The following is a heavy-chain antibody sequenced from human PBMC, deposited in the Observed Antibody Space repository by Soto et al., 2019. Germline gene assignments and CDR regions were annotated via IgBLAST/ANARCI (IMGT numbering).Heavy chain of an antibody. CDR2: INPRAGST. D-gene: IGHD3-10*01. J-gene: IGHJ5*01. V-gene: IGHV1-46*01. Sequence: ASVKVSCKASGYIFTSYYMYWVRQALGQGLEWMGIINPRAGSTAYAQRFQGRLTMTRDTSTSTVYMELSSLRFDDTAVYYCARAYGSGSPDWCDPWGQGPWSPSPQ. CDR3: ARAYGSGSPDWCDP. CDR1: GYIFTSYY.